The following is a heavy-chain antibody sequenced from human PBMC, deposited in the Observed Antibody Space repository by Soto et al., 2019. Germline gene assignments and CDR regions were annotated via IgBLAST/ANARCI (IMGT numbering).Heavy chain of an antibody. CDR3: ARGVQGGGREFDY. D-gene: IGHD2-15*01. V-gene: IGHV3-64*01. J-gene: IGHJ4*02. CDR2: ISSNGGST. Sequence: EVQLVESGGGLVQPGGSLRLSCAASGFTFSSYAMHWVRQAPGKGLEYVSAISSNGGSTYYANSVKGRFTISRDNSKNTLYLQMGSLRAEDMAVYYCARGVQGGGREFDYWGQGTLVTVSS. CDR1: GFTFSSYA.